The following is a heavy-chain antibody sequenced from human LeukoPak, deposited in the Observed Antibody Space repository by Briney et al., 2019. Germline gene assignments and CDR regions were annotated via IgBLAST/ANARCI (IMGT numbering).Heavy chain of an antibody. V-gene: IGHV3-30-3*01. CDR3: AKARREVSRDNWFDP. CDR2: ISYDGSNK. J-gene: IGHJ5*02. CDR1: GFTFSSYA. D-gene: IGHD1-26*01. Sequence: PGGSLRLSCAASGFTFSSYAMPWVRQAPGKGLEWVAVISYDGSNKYYADSVKGRFTISRDNSKNTLYLQTNSLRAEDTAVYYCAKARREVSRDNWFDPWGQGTLVTVSS.